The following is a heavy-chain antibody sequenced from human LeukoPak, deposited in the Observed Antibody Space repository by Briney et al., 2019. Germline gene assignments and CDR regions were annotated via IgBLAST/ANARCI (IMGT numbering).Heavy chain of an antibody. V-gene: IGHV3-30*18. J-gene: IGHJ4*02. CDR1: GFTFSSYG. D-gene: IGHD3-10*01. CDR2: ISYDGSNK. Sequence: PGGSLRLSCAASGFTFSSYGMHWVRQAPGKGLEWVAVISYDGSNKYYADSVKGRFTTSRDNSKNTLYLQMNSLRAEDTAVYYCAKDLTMVRGYGFDYWGQGTLVTVSS. CDR3: AKDLTMVRGYGFDY.